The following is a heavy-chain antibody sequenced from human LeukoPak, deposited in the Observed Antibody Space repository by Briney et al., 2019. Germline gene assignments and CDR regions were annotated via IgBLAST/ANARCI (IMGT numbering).Heavy chain of an antibody. V-gene: IGHV3-43D*03. D-gene: IGHD1-26*01. CDR1: GFTFDDYA. CDR2: ISWDGGST. CDR3: AKDRRGSYYYYYYMDV. J-gene: IGHJ6*03. Sequence: GGSLRLSCAASGFTFDDYAMHWVRQAPGKGLEWVSLISWDGGSTYYADSVKGRFTISRDNSKNSLYLQMNSLRAEDTALYYCAKDRRGSYYYYYYMDVWGKGTMVTVSS.